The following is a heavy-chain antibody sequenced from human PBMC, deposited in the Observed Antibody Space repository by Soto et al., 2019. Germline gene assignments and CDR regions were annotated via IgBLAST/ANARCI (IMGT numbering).Heavy chain of an antibody. J-gene: IGHJ3*02. Sequence: GGSLRLSCAASGFTFSSYSMNWVRQAPGKGLEWVSYISSSSSTIYYADSVKGRFTISRDNAKNSLYLQMNSLRDEDTAVYYCAFLIAVAGTWAFDIWGQGTMVTVSS. D-gene: IGHD6-19*01. CDR2: ISSSSSTI. CDR3: AFLIAVAGTWAFDI. CDR1: GFTFSSYS. V-gene: IGHV3-48*02.